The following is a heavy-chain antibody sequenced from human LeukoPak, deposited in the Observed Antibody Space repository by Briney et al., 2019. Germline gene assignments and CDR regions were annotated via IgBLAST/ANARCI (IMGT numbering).Heavy chain of an antibody. D-gene: IGHD3-22*01. CDR2: IYTSGST. CDR1: GGSISSGSYY. Sequence: SETLSLTCTVSGGSISSGSYYWSWIRQPAGKGLEWIGRIYTSGSTNYNPSLKSRVTISVDTSKNQFSLKLSSVTAADTAVYYCARVGIKYYYDSSGYYQSPDYWGQGTLVTVSS. J-gene: IGHJ4*02. CDR3: ARVGIKYYYDSSGYYQSPDY. V-gene: IGHV4-61*02.